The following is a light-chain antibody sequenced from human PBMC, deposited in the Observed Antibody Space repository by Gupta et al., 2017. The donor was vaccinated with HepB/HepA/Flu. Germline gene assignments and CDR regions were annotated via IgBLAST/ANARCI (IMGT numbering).Light chain of an antibody. J-gene: IGKJ1*01. CDR2: EAS. V-gene: IGKV1-5*03. CDR3: QQLHSWY. CDR1: RGSRSW. Sequence: DIDMTQFPSTLSASIGYRVTITCLSSRGSRSWLAWYQQKPGKAPKLLIAEASNLEGGVPSRFSGSGSGTEFTLTISGLQPDDFATYYCQQLHSWYFGQGTKVEVK.